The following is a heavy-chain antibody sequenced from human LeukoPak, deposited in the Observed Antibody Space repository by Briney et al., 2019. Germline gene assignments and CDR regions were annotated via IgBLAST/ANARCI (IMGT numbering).Heavy chain of an antibody. CDR2: IYPGDSDT. V-gene: IGHV5-51*01. CDR1: GYRFTSDW. CDR3: ARHPFD. Sequence: GESLKISCKASGYRFTSDWIAWVRQMPGKGLEWMGIIYPGDSDTRYSPSFQGQVTISADKSISTAYLEWSSLKASDTAIYYCARHPFDWGQGTLVTVSS. J-gene: IGHJ4*02.